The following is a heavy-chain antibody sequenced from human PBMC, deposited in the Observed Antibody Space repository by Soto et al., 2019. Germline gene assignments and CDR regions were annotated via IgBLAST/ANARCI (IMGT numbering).Heavy chain of an antibody. CDR1: GGTFNNYA. D-gene: IGHD6-19*01. CDR3: ARGDWVPTIPVAIMTPELKRPARNYKGWFDP. J-gene: IGHJ5*02. Sequence: QVQLVQSGTEVKKPGSSVKVSCKASGGTFNNYAISWVRQAPGQGLEWMGGFIPILDTADYAQKFQGRVTITADESTTTAYMELSSLRPDDTAVYYCARGDWVPTIPVAIMTPELKRPARNYKGWFDPWGQGTLVIFSS. CDR2: FIPILDTA. V-gene: IGHV1-69*01.